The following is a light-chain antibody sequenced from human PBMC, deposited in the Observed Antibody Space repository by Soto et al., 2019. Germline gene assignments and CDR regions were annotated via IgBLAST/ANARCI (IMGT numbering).Light chain of an antibody. J-gene: IGKJ1*01. Sequence: DIEMSQSPSSLSASVGDRVTITCRAIHSLNMWLAWYQQKPGKAPKLLIYDAASLQSSVPSRISGSGAATEFAITISSLQPDDFATYYYQQYNTNSWTFGPGTKVDIK. V-gene: IGKV1-5*01. CDR1: HSLNMW. CDR2: DAA. CDR3: QQYNTNSWT.